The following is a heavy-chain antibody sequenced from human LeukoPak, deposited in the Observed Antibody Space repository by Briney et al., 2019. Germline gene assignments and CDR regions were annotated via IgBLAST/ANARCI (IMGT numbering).Heavy chain of an antibody. Sequence: SETLSLTCTVSGGSISSYYWSWIRQPPGKGLEWIGYIYYSGSTNYNPSLKSRVTMSVDTSKNQFSLKLSSVTAADTAVYYCARHDSSGPYNAFDIWGQGTMVTVSS. V-gene: IGHV4-59*08. CDR3: ARHDSSGPYNAFDI. CDR2: IYYSGST. CDR1: GGSISSYY. J-gene: IGHJ3*02. D-gene: IGHD3-22*01.